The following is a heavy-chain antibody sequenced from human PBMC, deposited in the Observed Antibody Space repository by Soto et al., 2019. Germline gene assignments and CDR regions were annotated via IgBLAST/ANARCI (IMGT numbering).Heavy chain of an antibody. CDR2: IKQDGSEK. J-gene: IGHJ4*02. CDR1: GFTFSSYW. V-gene: IGHV3-7*01. Sequence: LRLSCAASGFTFSSYWMSWVRQAPGKGLEWVANIKQDGSEKYYVDSVKGRFTISRDNAKNSLYLQMNSLRAEDTAVYYCARDCGGDCYTDYFDYWGQGTLVTVSS. D-gene: IGHD2-21*02. CDR3: ARDCGGDCYTDYFDY.